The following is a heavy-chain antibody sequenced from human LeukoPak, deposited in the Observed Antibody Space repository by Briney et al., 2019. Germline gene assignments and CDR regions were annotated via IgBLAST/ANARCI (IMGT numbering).Heavy chain of an antibody. V-gene: IGHV1-18*01. CDR1: GYTFTSYG. CDR2: ISAYIVNT. J-gene: IGHJ5*02. CDR3: ARDVLRYFDWLSASNNWFDP. Sequence: EASVKVSCTASGYTFTSYGISWVRQAPGHRLEWLGGISAYIVNTDYAQKLQGTVTMTTDTSTSTAYMELRSLRSDDTAVYYCARDVLRYFDWLSASNNWFDPWGQGTLVTVSS. D-gene: IGHD3-9*01.